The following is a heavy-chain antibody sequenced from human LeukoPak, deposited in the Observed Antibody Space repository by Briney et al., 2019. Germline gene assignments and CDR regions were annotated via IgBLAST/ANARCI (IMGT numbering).Heavy chain of an antibody. V-gene: IGHV1-18*01. CDR3: ARDLYAAVVDNFDY. CDR2: ISAYNGNT. D-gene: IGHD3-22*01. Sequence: ASVKVSCKASGYTFTSYGISWVRQAPGQGLEWMGWISAYNGNTNYAQKLQGRVTMTTDTSTSTAYMELRSLGSDDTAVYYCARDLYAAVVDNFDYWGQGTLVTVSS. J-gene: IGHJ4*02. CDR1: GYTFTSYG.